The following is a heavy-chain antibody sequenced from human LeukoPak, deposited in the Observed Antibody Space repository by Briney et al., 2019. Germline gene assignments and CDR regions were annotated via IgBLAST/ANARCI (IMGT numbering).Heavy chain of an antibody. Sequence: GASVKVSCKVSGYTLTELSMHWVRQAPGKGLEWMGGFDPEDGETIYAQKFQGRVTMTEDTSTDTAYMELSSLRSEDTAVYYCAAKTGIVGAPPLLDAFDTWGQGTMVTVSS. D-gene: IGHD1-26*01. CDR2: FDPEDGET. J-gene: IGHJ3*02. CDR1: GYTLTELS. V-gene: IGHV1-24*01. CDR3: AAKTGIVGAPPLLDAFDT.